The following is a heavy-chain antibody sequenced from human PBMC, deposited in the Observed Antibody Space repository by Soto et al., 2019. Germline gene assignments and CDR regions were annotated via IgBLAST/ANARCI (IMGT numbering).Heavy chain of an antibody. CDR3: ARDTGGSYDY. J-gene: IGHJ4*02. Sequence: EGQLVQSGGGLVQPGGSLRLSCTASGFAFDDYYMDWVRQVPGKGLEWIGRTRDKPNNYAAEYVASVKGRFTISRDASKDLMYLQMNTVKTEDTAVYYCARDTGGSYDYWGQGALVIVSS. V-gene: IGHV3-72*01. D-gene: IGHD1-26*01. CDR1: GFAFDDYY. CDR2: TRDKPNNYAA.